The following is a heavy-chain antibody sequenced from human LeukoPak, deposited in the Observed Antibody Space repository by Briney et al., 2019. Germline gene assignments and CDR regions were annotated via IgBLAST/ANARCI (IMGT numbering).Heavy chain of an antibody. V-gene: IGHV1-2*02. CDR2: NNPNSGGT. CDR3: ARGGPPNWNVVHYYYYMDV. CDR1: GYTFTGYY. J-gene: IGHJ6*03. Sequence: GASVKVSCKASGYTFTGYYMHWVRQAPGQGLEWMGWNNPNSGGTNHAQKFQGRVTMTRDTSISTAYMELSRLRSDDTAVYYCARGGPPNWNVVHYYYYMDVWGKGTTVTVSS. D-gene: IGHD1-1*01.